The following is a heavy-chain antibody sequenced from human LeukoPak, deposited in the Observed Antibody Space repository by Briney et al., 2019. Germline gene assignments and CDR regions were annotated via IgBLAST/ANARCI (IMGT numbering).Heavy chain of an antibody. V-gene: IGHV3-20*04. J-gene: IGHJ5*02. D-gene: IGHD1-26*01. CDR1: GFTFDDYG. CDR2: INWNGGST. CDR3: ARRRELLSWFDP. Sequence: GGSLRLSCAASGFTFDDYGMSWVRQAPGKGLEWVYGINWNGGSTGYADSVKGRFTISRDNAKNSLYLQMNSLRAEDTALYYCARRRELLSWFDPWGQGTLVTVSS.